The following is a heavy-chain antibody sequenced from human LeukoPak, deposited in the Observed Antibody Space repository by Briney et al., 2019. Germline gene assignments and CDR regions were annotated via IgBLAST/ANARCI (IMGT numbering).Heavy chain of an antibody. CDR3: ARRAPGYSYGYFHFDY. V-gene: IGHV4-59*01. CDR2: IYYSGST. CDR1: GGSISSYY. Sequence: SETLSLTCTVSGGSISSYYWSWIRQPPGKGLEWLGYIYYSGSTNYNPSLKSRVTISVDTSKNQFSLKLSSVTAADTAVYYCARRAPGYSYGYFHFDYWGQGTLVTVSS. D-gene: IGHD5-18*01. J-gene: IGHJ4*02.